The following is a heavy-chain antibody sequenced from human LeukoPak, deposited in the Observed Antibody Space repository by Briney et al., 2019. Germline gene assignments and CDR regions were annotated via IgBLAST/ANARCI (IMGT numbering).Heavy chain of an antibody. V-gene: IGHV3-64D*09. CDR3: VKAQYDFWSGLDY. J-gene: IGHJ4*02. Sequence: GGSLRLSCSASGFTFSRYPMHWVRQAPGKGLEYVSAISGNGGSTYYADSVKGRFTISRDNSKNTLYLQMSSLRTEDTAIYYCVKAQYDFWSGLDYWGQGTLITVSS. CDR2: ISGNGGST. D-gene: IGHD3-3*01. CDR1: GFTFSRYP.